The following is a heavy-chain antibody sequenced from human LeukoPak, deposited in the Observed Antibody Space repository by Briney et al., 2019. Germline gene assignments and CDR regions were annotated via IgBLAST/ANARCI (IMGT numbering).Heavy chain of an antibody. D-gene: IGHD3-10*01. J-gene: IGHJ4*02. CDR3: AKDLGGYGSGSYYQY. Sequence: GGSLRLSCTASGFTFSTYAMSWVRQAPGKGLEWVSAITDSGGNTYYAAPVKGRFTISRDNSKNTLYLQMNSLRAEDTAVYYCAKDLGGYGSGSYYQYWGQGTLVTVSS. CDR2: ITDSGGNT. V-gene: IGHV3-23*01. CDR1: GFTFSTYA.